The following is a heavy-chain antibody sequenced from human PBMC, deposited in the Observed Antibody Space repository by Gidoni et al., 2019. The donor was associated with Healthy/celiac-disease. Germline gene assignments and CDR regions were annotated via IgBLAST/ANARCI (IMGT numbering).Heavy chain of an antibody. Sequence: QVQLLQSGADVTTPGASVKVSCKPSVSPFPRYGISWVRQAPGQGLEWMGWISAYNGNTNYAQKRQGRVTMTTDKSTSTAYMELRSLRSDDTAVYYCARVPLWFGELYYFDYWGQGTLVTVSS. J-gene: IGHJ4*02. CDR2: ISAYNGNT. V-gene: IGHV1-18*01. CDR3: ARVPLWFGELYYFDY. CDR1: VSPFPRYG. D-gene: IGHD3-10*01.